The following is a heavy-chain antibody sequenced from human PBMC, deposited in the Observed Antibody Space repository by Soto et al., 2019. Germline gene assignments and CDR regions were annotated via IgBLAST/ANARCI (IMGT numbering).Heavy chain of an antibody. D-gene: IGHD3-10*01. CDR3: ARDPLRYYYGSGSPWFDP. V-gene: IGHV1-3*01. Sequence: ASVKVSCKASGYTFTSYAMHWVRQAPGQRLEWMGWINAGNGNTKYSQKFQGRVTITRDTSASTAYMELSSLRSEDTAVYYCARDPLRYYYGSGSPWFDPWGQGTLVTVSS. CDR2: INAGNGNT. J-gene: IGHJ5*02. CDR1: GYTFTSYA.